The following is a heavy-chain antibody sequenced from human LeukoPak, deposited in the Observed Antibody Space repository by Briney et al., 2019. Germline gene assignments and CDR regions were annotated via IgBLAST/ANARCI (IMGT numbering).Heavy chain of an antibody. J-gene: IGHJ4*02. CDR2: ISGSGGST. D-gene: IGHD3-10*01. V-gene: IGHV3-23*01. CDR1: GFSVSNNY. Sequence: PGGSLRLSCAASGFSVSNNYMSWVRQAPGKGLEWVSAISGSGGSTYYADSVKGRFTISRDNSKNTLYLQMNSLRAEDTAVYYCAKRALLGFGELYYFDYWGQGTLVTVSS. CDR3: AKRALLGFGELYYFDY.